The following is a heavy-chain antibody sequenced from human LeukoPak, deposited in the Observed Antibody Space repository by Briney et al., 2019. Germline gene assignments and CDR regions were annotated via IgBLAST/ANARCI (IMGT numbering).Heavy chain of an antibody. V-gene: IGHV3-30*18. CDR1: GFTFSNYG. Sequence: GRSLRLSCAASGFTFSNYGMHWVRHAPGKGLEGVAIISYDGSNQYYTDSVKGRFTISRDNSKNTLYLQINSLRAEDTAVYFCAKDRSGLNWYFDLWGRGTLVTVSS. CDR2: ISYDGSNQ. CDR3: AKDRSGLNWYFDL. J-gene: IGHJ2*01. D-gene: IGHD6-19*01.